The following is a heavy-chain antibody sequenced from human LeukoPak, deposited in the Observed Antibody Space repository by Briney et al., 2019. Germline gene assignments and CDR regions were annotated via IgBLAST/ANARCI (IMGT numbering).Heavy chain of an antibody. J-gene: IGHJ4*02. Sequence: GGSLRLSCAASGFTFSDNYMSWIRQAPGKGLEWLSYISGSSSYTNYADSVKGRFTISRDNAKNSLYLQMNSLRAEDTAVYYCAKNYDENSGNHSFDYWGQGTLVTVSS. CDR2: ISGSSSYT. D-gene: IGHD3-22*01. CDR3: AKNYDENSGNHSFDY. V-gene: IGHV3-11*03. CDR1: GFTFSDNY.